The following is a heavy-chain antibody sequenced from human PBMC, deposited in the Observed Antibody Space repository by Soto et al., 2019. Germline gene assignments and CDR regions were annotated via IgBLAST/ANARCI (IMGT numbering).Heavy chain of an antibody. CDR1: GGSISSYY. CDR3: ARALSSAAGLYFDY. Sequence: PETLSLTCTVSGGSISSYYWSWIRQPAGKGMEWIGRIHTTESTNYNPSLKSRVTMSIDTSNNQFSLKLNSLTAADTAVYYCARALSSAAGLYFDYWGQGTLVTVSS. D-gene: IGHD6-13*01. V-gene: IGHV4-4*07. CDR2: IHTTEST. J-gene: IGHJ4*02.